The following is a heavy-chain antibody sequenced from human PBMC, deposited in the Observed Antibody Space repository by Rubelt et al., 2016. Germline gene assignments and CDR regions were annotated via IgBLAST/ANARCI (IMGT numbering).Heavy chain of an antibody. V-gene: IGHV4-59*08. J-gene: IGHJ4*02. Sequence: QVQLQESGPGLVKPSETLSLTCTVSGGSISSYYWSWIRQPPGKGLEWIGYIYYSGSTNYNPSLRSRVTISVDTSKNQFSLKLSSVTAADTAVYYCARGIFPTHHFDYWGQGTLVTVSS. CDR2: IYYSGST. CDR3: ARGIFPTHHFDY. CDR1: GGSISSYY. D-gene: IGHD3-3*01.